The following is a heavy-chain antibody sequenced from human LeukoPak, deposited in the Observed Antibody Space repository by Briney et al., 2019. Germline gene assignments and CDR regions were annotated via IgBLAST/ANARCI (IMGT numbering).Heavy chain of an antibody. Sequence: GRTLRLSCAASGFTIDDYAMHWVRNAPGQGQERVSGVSWDSGREGYADSVLGRFTISRDNAKNSLYLHMSSLRAEDTALYYCAKDRFRGYTSGYDYWGQGNLVTVSS. J-gene: IGHJ4*02. V-gene: IGHV3-9*01. D-gene: IGHD3-22*01. CDR2: VSWDSGRE. CDR1: GFTIDDYA. CDR3: AKDRFRGYTSGYDY.